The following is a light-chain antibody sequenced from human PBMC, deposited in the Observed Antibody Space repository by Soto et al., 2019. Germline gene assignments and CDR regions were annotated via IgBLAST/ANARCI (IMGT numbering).Light chain of an antibody. CDR1: SSDIGSHNF. CDR3: SSYTSTYIWL. CDR2: GVS. V-gene: IGLV2-14*01. J-gene: IGLJ3*02. Sequence: QSALTQPASVSGSPGQSITISCTGTSSDIGSHNFVSWHQQHPGKAPKFIIYGVSNRPSGVSSSKSGNTASLTISGLQADDEADDYCSSYTSTYIWLFGGGTKLTVL.